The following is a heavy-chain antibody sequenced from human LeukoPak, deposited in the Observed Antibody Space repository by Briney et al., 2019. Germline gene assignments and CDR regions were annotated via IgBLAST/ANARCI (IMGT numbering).Heavy chain of an antibody. CDR3: GRDLFMIVVPGQNVLDY. D-gene: IGHD3-22*01. CDR2: IWYDGSNK. CDR1: GFTFSTYG. V-gene: IGHV3-33*01. Sequence: PGGSLRLSCAASGFTFSTYGMHWVRQAPGKGLEWVAVIWYDGSNKYYADSVKGRFTISRANSKNTLYLQMNSLRAEDTAVYYCGRDLFMIVVPGQNVLDYWGQGTLVTVSS. J-gene: IGHJ4*02.